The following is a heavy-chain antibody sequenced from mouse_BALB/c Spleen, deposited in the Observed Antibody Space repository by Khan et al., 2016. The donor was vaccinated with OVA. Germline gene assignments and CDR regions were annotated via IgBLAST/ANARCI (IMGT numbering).Heavy chain of an antibody. J-gene: IGHJ2*01. CDR3: ARVYGGDFDY. CDR1: GYSITSDYA. Sequence: EVQLVESGPGLEKPSQSLSLTCTVTGYSITSDYAWNWIRHFPGNKLEWMGYISYSGNTNYNPSLKSRISITRDTSKNQFFLQLNSVTTEDTATYYCARVYGGDFDYWGQGTTLTVSS. V-gene: IGHV3-2*02. D-gene: IGHD1-1*01. CDR2: ISYSGNT.